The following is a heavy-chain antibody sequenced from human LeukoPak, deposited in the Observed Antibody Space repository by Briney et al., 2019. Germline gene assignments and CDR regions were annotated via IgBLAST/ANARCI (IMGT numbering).Heavy chain of an antibody. Sequence: ASVRVSCKASGYTFTGYYMHWVRQAPGQGLEWMGWINPNSGGTNYAQKFQGRVTMTRDTSISTPYMELSRLRSDDTAVYYCARSGSGSYYNLIHDWGQGTLVTVSS. J-gene: IGHJ4*02. CDR1: GYTFTGYY. CDR2: INPNSGGT. CDR3: ARSGSGSYYNLIHD. V-gene: IGHV1-2*02. D-gene: IGHD3-10*01.